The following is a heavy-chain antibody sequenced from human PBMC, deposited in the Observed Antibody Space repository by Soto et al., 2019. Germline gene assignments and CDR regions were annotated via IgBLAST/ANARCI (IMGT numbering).Heavy chain of an antibody. D-gene: IGHD6-19*01. V-gene: IGHV1-69*13. Sequence: SVKVSCKASVYTFSSYAISWVRQAPGQGLEWMGGIIPIFGTANYAQKFQGRVTITADESTSTAYMELSSLRSEDTAVYYCARSGSGSPTSPRRFDYWGQGTLVTVSS. CDR3: ARSGSGSPTSPRRFDY. CDR2: IIPIFGTA. J-gene: IGHJ4*02. CDR1: VYTFSSYA.